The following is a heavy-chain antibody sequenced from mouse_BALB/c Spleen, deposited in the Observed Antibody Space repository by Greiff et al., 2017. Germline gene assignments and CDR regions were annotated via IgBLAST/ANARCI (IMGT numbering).Heavy chain of an antibody. CDR1: GFTFSSYT. J-gene: IGHJ3*01. Sequence: EVMLVESGGGLVQPGGSLKLSCAASGFTFSSYTMSWVRQTPEKRLEWVAYISNGGGSTYYPDTVKGRFTISRDNAKNTLYLQMSSLKSEDTAMYYCARQGQLAWFAYWGQGTLVTGSA. CDR3: ARQGQLAWFAY. V-gene: IGHV5-12-2*01. CDR2: ISNGGGST. D-gene: IGHD4-1*02.